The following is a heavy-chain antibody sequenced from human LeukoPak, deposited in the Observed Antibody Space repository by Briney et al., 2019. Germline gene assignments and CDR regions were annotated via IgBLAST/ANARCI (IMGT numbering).Heavy chain of an antibody. J-gene: IGHJ4*02. CDR2: INWNGGST. Sequence: GGSLRLSCAASGFTFDDYGMSWVRHAPGKGLECVSGINWNGGSTGYADSVKGRFTISRDNAKNSLYLQMNSLRAEDTALYYCARDSVYDSSGYYHYWGQGTLVTVSS. CDR1: GFTFDDYG. V-gene: IGHV3-20*04. D-gene: IGHD3-22*01. CDR3: ARDSVYDSSGYYHY.